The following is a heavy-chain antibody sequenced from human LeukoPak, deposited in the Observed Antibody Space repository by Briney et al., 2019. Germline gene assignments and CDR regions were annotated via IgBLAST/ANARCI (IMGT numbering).Heavy chain of an antibody. V-gene: IGHV3-23*01. Sequence: GGSQTLFCAASGFTFRNYAMTRVRQAPGKGLEWVSTITGSDSGTNYADSVKGRFTISRDNSKNTLYLQMNNLRAEDTAVYFCAKDLSSSYSTAVGSCGEGTLVTVSS. CDR2: ITGSDSGT. CDR1: GFTFRNYA. D-gene: IGHD6-13*01. J-gene: IGHJ5*02. CDR3: AKDLSSSYSTAVGS.